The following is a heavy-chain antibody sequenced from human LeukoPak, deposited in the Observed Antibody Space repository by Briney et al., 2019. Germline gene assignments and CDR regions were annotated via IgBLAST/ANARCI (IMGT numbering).Heavy chain of an antibody. Sequence: PSETLSLTCTVSGGSISSYYWSWIRQPAGKGLEWIGRIYNSGSTNYNPSLKSRVTMSVDTSKNQFSLKLSSVTAADTAVYYCARDYDLWFGESVAFDIWGQGTMVTVSS. D-gene: IGHD3-10*01. CDR2: IYNSGST. J-gene: IGHJ3*02. V-gene: IGHV4-4*07. CDR1: GGSISSYY. CDR3: ARDYDLWFGESVAFDI.